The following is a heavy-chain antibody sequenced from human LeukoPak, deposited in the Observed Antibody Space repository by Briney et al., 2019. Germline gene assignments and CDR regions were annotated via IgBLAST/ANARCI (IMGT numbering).Heavy chain of an antibody. D-gene: IGHD5-24*01. CDR3: ARHGIPGERWLQFDY. Sequence: GGSLRLSCAASGFTFSNYDMHWVRQAPGKGLEWVAFIRLDGTKKYYADSVKGRFTISRDNSKNTLYLQMNSLRAEDTAVYYCARHGIPGERWLQFDYWGQGTLVTVSS. CDR2: IRLDGTKK. J-gene: IGHJ4*02. CDR1: GFTFSNYD. V-gene: IGHV3-30*02.